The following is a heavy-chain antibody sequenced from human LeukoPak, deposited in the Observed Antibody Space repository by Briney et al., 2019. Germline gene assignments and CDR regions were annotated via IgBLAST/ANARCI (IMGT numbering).Heavy chain of an antibody. D-gene: IGHD3-10*01. CDR2: IITDTGNP. V-gene: IGHV7-4-1*02. Sequence: GASVKISCKASGYTLTQHSINWVRQAPGQGLEWMGWIITDTGNPTYAQGFTGRFVFSVDTSVNTAYLQISSLKAEDTAVYYCAREVLRHDYWGQGTPVTVSS. J-gene: IGHJ4*02. CDR3: AREVLRHDY. CDR1: GYTLTQHS.